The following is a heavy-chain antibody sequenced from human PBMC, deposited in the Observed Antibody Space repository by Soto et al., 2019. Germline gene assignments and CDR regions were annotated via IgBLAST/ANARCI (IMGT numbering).Heavy chain of an antibody. CDR3: ARPHGDYAPFDF. CDR2: ISSSSSYI. J-gene: IGHJ4*02. D-gene: IGHD4-17*01. Sequence: EVQLVESGGGLVKPGGSLRLSCAASGFTFSSYSMNWVRQAPGKGLEWVSSISSSSSYIYYADSVKGRFTISRANAKNSLYLQMNSLAAEDTAVYYCARPHGDYAPFDFWGQGTLVNVSS. CDR1: GFTFSSYS. V-gene: IGHV3-21*01.